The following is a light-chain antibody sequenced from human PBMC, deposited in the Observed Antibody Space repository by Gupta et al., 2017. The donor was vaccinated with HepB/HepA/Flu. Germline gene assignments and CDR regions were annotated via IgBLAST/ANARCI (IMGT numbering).Light chain of an antibody. CDR3: QAWDTSSVV. Sequence: SYALTQPPSVSASPGQTASITCSGDKLGDKYACWYQQKPGQSPVLVIYQNTKRPSGIPERFSGSKSGNIATLTISGAQAMDETDYYCQAWDTSSVVFGGGTKLTVL. CDR1: KLGDKY. J-gene: IGLJ2*01. CDR2: QNT. V-gene: IGLV3-1*01.